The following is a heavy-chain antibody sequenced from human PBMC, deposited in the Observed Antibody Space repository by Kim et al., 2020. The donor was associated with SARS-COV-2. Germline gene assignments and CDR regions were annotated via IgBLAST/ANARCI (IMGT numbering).Heavy chain of an antibody. CDR3: ARITMVRGVIHYYGMDV. D-gene: IGHD3-10*01. CDR1: GGTFSSYA. Sequence: SVKVSCKASGGTFSSYAISWVRQAPGQGLEWMGGIIPIFGTANYAQKFQGRVTITADESTSTAYMELSSLRSEDTAVYYCARITMVRGVIHYYGMDVWGQGTTVTVSS. V-gene: IGHV1-69*13. J-gene: IGHJ6*02. CDR2: IIPIFGTA.